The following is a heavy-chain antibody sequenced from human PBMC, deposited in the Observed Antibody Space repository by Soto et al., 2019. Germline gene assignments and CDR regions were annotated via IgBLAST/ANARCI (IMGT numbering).Heavy chain of an antibody. J-gene: IGHJ4*02. CDR1: VFTFISYA. CDR3: ARDRVWYYDSSGYYRIRSYFDY. Sequence: GWSLRLSCASSVFTFISYAMHWVRQAPGKGLEWVAVISYDGSNKYYADSVKGRFTISRDNSKNTLYLQMNSLRAEDTAVYYCARDRVWYYDSSGYYRIRSYFDYWGQGTLVTVSS. CDR2: ISYDGSNK. D-gene: IGHD3-22*01. V-gene: IGHV3-30-3*01.